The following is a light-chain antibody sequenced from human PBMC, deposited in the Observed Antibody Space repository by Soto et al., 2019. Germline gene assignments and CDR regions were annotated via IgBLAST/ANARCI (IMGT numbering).Light chain of an antibody. CDR1: SSDVGSYDF. J-gene: IGLJ1*01. CDR2: EVS. V-gene: IGLV2-14*01. CDR3: SSYSSSTVRYV. Sequence: QSALTQPASVSVSPGQSITMSCTGTSSDVGSYDFVSWYQQHPGKAPKLLIYEVSNRPSGVSARFSGSKSDNTASLTISGLQAADEADYFCSSYSSSTVRYVFGSGTKLTVL.